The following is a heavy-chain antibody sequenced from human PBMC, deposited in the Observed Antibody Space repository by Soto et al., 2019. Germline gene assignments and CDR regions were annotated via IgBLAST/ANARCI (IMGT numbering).Heavy chain of an antibody. CDR2: IRSKAYGGTT. J-gene: IGHJ6*02. CDR3: TRDQNGAPKEGYPSRFYYYYGMDV. CDR1: GFTFGDYA. D-gene: IGHD3-16*02. Sequence: PGGSLRLSCTASGFTFGDYAMSWVRQAPGKGLEWVGFIRSKAYGGTTEYAASVKGRFTISRDDSKSIAYLQMNSLKTEDTAVYYCTRDQNGAPKEGYPSRFYYYYGMDVWGQGTTVTVSS. V-gene: IGHV3-49*04.